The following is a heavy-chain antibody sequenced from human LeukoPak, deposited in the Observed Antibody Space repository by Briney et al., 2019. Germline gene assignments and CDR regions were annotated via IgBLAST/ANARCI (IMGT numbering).Heavy chain of an antibody. CDR3: AKDPGHCSGGYCWDYYYYMDV. CDR2: IWYDGSDK. V-gene: IGHV3-33*06. J-gene: IGHJ6*03. Sequence: GGSLRLSCAASGFTFSSYGMYWVRQAPGKGLEWVAVIWYDGSDKYYVDSVKCRFTISRDNSKNTLYLQMNSLRVEDTAVYYCAKDPGHCSGGYCWDYYYYMDVWGKGTTVTVSS. CDR1: GFTFSSYG. D-gene: IGHD2-21*02.